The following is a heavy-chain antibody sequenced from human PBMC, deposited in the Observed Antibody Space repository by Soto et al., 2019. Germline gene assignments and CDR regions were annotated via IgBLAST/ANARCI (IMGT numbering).Heavy chain of an antibody. CDR3: ARDWIHFATRIAAAGPSYFDY. J-gene: IGHJ4*02. CDR1: GYTFTSYG. D-gene: IGHD6-13*01. Sequence: QVQLVQSGAEVKKPGASVKVSCKASGYTFTSYGISWVRQAPGQGLEWMGWISAYNGNTNYAQKLQGRVTMTTDTSTSTAYMELRSLRSDDTAVYYCARDWIHFATRIAAAGPSYFDYWGQGTLVTVSS. V-gene: IGHV1-18*01. CDR2: ISAYNGNT.